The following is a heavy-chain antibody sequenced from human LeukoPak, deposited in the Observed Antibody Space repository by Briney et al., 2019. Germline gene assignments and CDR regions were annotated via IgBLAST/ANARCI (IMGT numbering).Heavy chain of an antibody. CDR2: ISSSGSTI. J-gene: IGHJ4*02. Sequence: GGSLRLSCAASGFTFSSYEMNWVRQAPGKGLEWVSYISSSGSTIYYADSVKGRITISRDNAKNSLYLQMNSLRAEDTAVYYCARDRLFWSGILDYWGQGTLVTVSS. V-gene: IGHV3-48*03. CDR1: GFTFSSYE. D-gene: IGHD3-3*01. CDR3: ARDRLFWSGILDY.